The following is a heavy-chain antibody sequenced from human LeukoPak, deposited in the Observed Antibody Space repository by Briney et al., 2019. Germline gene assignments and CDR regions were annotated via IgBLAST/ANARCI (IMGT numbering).Heavy chain of an antibody. Sequence: GVSLRLSCAASGFTTSNYAMSWVRQAPGRGLELVSAISGSGGSTYYADSVRGGFTISRDNSKNTLYVQRNSLRADDTAEYYCASVAGEGDKYRDSWGQGTLVTVSS. CDR2: ISGSGGST. V-gene: IGHV3-23*01. CDR1: GFTTSNYA. CDR3: ASVAGEGDKYRDS. D-gene: IGHD6-19*01. J-gene: IGHJ4*02.